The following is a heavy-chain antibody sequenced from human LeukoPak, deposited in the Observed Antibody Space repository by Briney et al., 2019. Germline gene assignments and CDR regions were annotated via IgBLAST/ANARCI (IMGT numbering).Heavy chain of an antibody. CDR3: ARGAMYYDGSGYGHLDV. V-gene: IGHV4-59*12. CDR1: SGSISSYY. Sequence: SETLSLTCTVSSGSISSYYWSWIRQPPGKGLEWIGYIYYSGSTNYNPSLKSRVTISVDTSKNQFSLKLSSVTATDTAVYYCARGAMYYDGSGYGHLDVWGQGTTVTVSS. J-gene: IGHJ6*02. D-gene: IGHD3-22*01. CDR2: IYYSGST.